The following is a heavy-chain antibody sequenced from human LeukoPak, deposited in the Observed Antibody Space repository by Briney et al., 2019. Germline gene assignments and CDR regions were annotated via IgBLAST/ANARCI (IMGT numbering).Heavy chain of an antibody. Sequence: SETLSLTCGVYGGSFSGYHWTWIRLRPGKGLEWIGDINHSGSTHYNPSLKSRVTISVDTSNNQFSLKLGSVTAADTAVYYCARGVYNYPRVFDYWGQGTLVTVSS. CDR3: ARGVYNYPRVFDY. D-gene: IGHD5-24*01. J-gene: IGHJ4*02. V-gene: IGHV4-34*01. CDR1: GGSFSGYH. CDR2: INHSGST.